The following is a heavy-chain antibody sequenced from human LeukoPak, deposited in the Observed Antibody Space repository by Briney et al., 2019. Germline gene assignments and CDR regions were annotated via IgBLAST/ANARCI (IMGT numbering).Heavy chain of an antibody. J-gene: IGHJ4*02. CDR3: ARDLELSAVYYFDS. D-gene: IGHD3-3*01. Sequence: GGSLRLSCEASGFAFSIFPMHWVRQAPGKGLEWVALISSGSEKYYADSVKGRFTISRDNSKNMLYLQMNSLRADDTAVYYCARDLELSAVYYFDSWGQGTLVIVSS. V-gene: IGHV3-30*04. CDR2: ISSGSEK. CDR1: GFAFSIFP.